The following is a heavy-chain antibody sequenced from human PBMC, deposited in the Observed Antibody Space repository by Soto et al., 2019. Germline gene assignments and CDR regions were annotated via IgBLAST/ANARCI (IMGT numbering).Heavy chain of an antibody. Sequence: QVQLVQSGVEVKKAGASVKVSCKASGYTFSSYGISWARQAPGQGLQWMGWISDYNGNTHYAQKFQGRLIMTTDTSTRTVYRELRALRSDDTAVYFCARDGYYSGSGSDSPPLYYGMDVWGQGTMVTVSS. CDR3: ARDGYYSGSGSDSPPLYYGMDV. J-gene: IGHJ6*02. CDR2: ISDYNGNT. V-gene: IGHV1-18*01. CDR1: GYTFSSYG. D-gene: IGHD3-10*01.